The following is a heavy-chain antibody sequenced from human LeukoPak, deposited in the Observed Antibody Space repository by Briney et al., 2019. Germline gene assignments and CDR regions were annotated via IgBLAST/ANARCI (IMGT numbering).Heavy chain of an antibody. CDR1: GFTVFSNY. CDR3: ARDTGWETYYFDY. Sequence: PGGSLRLSCAASGFTVFSNYMSWVRQAPGKGLEWVSVIYSGGSTYYADSVKGRFTISRDNSKNTVYLQMKSLRAEDTAVYYCARDTGWETYYFDYWGQGTLVTVPS. CDR2: IYSGGST. J-gene: IGHJ4*02. D-gene: IGHD1-26*01. V-gene: IGHV3-66*01.